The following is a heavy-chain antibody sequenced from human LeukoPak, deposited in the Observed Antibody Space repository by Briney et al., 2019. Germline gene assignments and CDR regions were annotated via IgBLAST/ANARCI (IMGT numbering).Heavy chain of an antibody. V-gene: IGHV3-23*01. Sequence: GGSLRLSCAASGLTFSSYEMNWVRQAPGKGLEWVSYISDSGDSTYYADSVKGRFTISRDNSKNTLYLQMSSLRAEDTAVYYCATSRNYYDSSGYFRRGEYYFDYWGQGTLVTVSS. CDR1: GLTFSSYE. D-gene: IGHD3-22*01. CDR2: ISDSGDST. CDR3: ATSRNYYDSSGYFRRGEYYFDY. J-gene: IGHJ4*02.